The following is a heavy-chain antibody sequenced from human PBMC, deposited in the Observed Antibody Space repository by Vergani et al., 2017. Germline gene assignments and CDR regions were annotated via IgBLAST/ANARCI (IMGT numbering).Heavy chain of an antibody. Sequence: EVQLVESGGGLVQPGGSLRLSCAASGFTFIRNDMHWVRQATRKRLEWVSGIGTAGDTYYPGSVKGRFTISRENAKNSFYLQMNRLRAGDTAVYYCAKCPWGTNQAIDYWGQGTLVTVSS. V-gene: IGHV3-13*01. J-gene: IGHJ4*02. CDR3: AKCPWGTNQAIDY. CDR1: GFTFIRND. CDR2: IGTAGDT. D-gene: IGHD7-27*01.